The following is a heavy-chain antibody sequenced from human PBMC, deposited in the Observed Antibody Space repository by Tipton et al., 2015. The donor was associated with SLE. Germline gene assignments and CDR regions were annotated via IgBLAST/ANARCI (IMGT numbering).Heavy chain of an antibody. CDR1: GGSISSSSYY. V-gene: IGHV4-39*07. CDR2: IYYSGTT. J-gene: IGHJ4*02. CDR3: ARGDFWSGLDY. D-gene: IGHD3-3*01. Sequence: TLSLTCTVSGGSISSSSYYWGWIRQPPGKGLEWIGRIYYSGTTSYNSSLKSRVTISVDSAKNQFSLKVSSVTAADTAVYFCARGDFWSGLDYWGQGALVTVSS.